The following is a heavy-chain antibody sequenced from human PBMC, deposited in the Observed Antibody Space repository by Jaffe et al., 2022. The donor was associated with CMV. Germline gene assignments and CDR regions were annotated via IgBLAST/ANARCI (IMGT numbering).Heavy chain of an antibody. CDR1: GFTFSDFY. J-gene: IGHJ6*03. Sequence: QVQLVESGGGLVKPGGSLRLSCAASGFTFSDFYMTWIRQAPGKGLEWVSYITMSGSYTFYADSVKGRFTISRDNVKNSVSLQMDNLRAEDTAVYYCVRAGALAAAGTWYHYMDVWGKGTTITVSS. CDR3: VRAGALAAAGTWYHYMDV. D-gene: IGHD6-13*01. V-gene: IGHV3-11*06. CDR2: ITMSGSYT.